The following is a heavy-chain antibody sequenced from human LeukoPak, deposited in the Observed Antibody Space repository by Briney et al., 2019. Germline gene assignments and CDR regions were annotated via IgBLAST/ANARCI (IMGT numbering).Heavy chain of an antibody. Sequence: SETLSLTCTVSGGSVSSGSYYWSWIRQPPGKGLEWIGYIYYSGSTNYNPPLKSRVTISVDTSKNQFSLKLSSVTAADTAVYYCARVRSIAALSDYWGQGTLVTVSS. CDR3: ARVRSIAALSDY. D-gene: IGHD6-6*01. CDR2: IYYSGST. V-gene: IGHV4-61*01. J-gene: IGHJ4*02. CDR1: GGSVSSGSYY.